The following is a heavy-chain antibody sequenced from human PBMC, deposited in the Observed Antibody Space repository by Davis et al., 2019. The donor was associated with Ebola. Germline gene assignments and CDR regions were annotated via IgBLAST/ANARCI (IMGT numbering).Heavy chain of an antibody. Sequence: ASVKVSCKASGGTFSSYAISWVRQAPGQGLEWMGWINPNSGGTNYAQKFQGWVTMTRDTSISTAYMELSRLRSDDTAVYYCAREGYSSSWYRYYGMDVWGQGTTVTVSS. CDR1: GGTFSSYA. V-gene: IGHV1-2*04. J-gene: IGHJ6*02. CDR3: AREGYSSSWYRYYGMDV. CDR2: INPNSGGT. D-gene: IGHD6-13*01.